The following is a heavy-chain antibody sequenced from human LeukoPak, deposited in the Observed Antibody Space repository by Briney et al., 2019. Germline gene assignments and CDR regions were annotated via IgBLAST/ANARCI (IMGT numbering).Heavy chain of an antibody. D-gene: IGHD2-15*01. J-gene: IGHJ6*02. CDR3: ARSDPQGVSGGRVLDV. CDR2: IYSGGSA. CDR1: GFTVSSKY. V-gene: IGHV3-66*01. Sequence: GGPLRLSCAASGFTVSSKYMSWVRQAPGKGLEWVSIIYSGGSAYYADSVKGRFIISRDNSRNTLYLQMNSLRADDTAVYYCARSDPQGVSGGRVLDVWGQGTTVTVSS.